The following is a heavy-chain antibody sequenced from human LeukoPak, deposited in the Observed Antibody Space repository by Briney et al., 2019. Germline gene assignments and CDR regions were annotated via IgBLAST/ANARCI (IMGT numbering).Heavy chain of an antibody. Sequence: GASVKVSCKASGYTFTSYYMHWVRQAPGQGLEWMGIINPSGGSTSYAQKFQGRVNMTRDMSTSTVYMELSSLRSEDTAVYYCARGRVPAAARGNWFDPWGQGTLVTVSP. CDR1: GYTFTSYY. J-gene: IGHJ5*02. D-gene: IGHD2-2*01. CDR3: ARGRVPAAARGNWFDP. CDR2: INPSGGST. V-gene: IGHV1-46*01.